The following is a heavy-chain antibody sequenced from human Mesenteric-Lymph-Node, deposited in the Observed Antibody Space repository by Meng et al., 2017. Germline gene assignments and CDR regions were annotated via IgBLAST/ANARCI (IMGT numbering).Heavy chain of an antibody. CDR1: GGSIRNDQW. CDR2: MDYRGST. J-gene: IGHJ4*02. V-gene: IGHV4-30-4*01. Sequence: GELEGAGLGLGKPSGTLSLTCDVSGGSIRNDQWWSWVRQAPGKGLEWIGYMDYRGSTFSNPSLKSRVTISVDTSKNQFSLKLSSVTAADTAVYFCARGELLWDYWGQGTLVTVSS. D-gene: IGHD2-2*01. CDR3: ARGELLWDY.